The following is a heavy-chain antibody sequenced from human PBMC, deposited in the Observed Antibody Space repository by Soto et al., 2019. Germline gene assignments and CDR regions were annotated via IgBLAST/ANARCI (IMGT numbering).Heavy chain of an antibody. V-gene: IGHV3-30-3*01. CDR3: AREGGSYYRTLDP. CDR1: GFTFSSYA. J-gene: IGHJ5*02. Sequence: QVQLVESGGGVVQPGRSLRLSCAASGFTFSSYAMHWVRQAPGKGLEWVAVISYDGSNKYYADSVKGRFTISRDNSKNTLYLQMNSLGAEDTAVYYCAREGGSYYRTLDPLGQGTLVTVSS. D-gene: IGHD1-26*01. CDR2: ISYDGSNK.